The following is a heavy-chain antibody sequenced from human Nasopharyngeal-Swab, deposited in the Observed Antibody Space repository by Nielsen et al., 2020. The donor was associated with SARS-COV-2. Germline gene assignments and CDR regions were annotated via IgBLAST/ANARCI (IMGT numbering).Heavy chain of an antibody. J-gene: IGHJ6*02. CDR2: IYHSGST. V-gene: IGHV4-30-2*01. CDR3: ASVRGYYYGMDV. D-gene: IGHD3-10*01. Sequence: WILQPPGKGLEWIGYIYHSGSTYYNPSLKSRVTISVDRSKNQFSLKLSSVTAADTAVYYCASVRGYYYGMDVWGQGTTVTVSS.